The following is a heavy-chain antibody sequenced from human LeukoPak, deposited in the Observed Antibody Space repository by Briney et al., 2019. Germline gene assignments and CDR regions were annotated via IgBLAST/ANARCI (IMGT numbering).Heavy chain of an antibody. CDR1: GFTFSSYW. J-gene: IGHJ4*02. CDR2: IKQDGSEK. D-gene: IGHD6-25*01. CDR3: AGARSGSFDY. V-gene: IGHV3-7*01. Sequence: PGGSLRLSCAASGFTFSSYWMSWVRQAPGKGLEWVTNIKQDGSEKTYVDSVKGRFTISRDNAKNSLFPQMNSLRAEDTAVYYCAGARSGSFDYWGQGTLVTVSS.